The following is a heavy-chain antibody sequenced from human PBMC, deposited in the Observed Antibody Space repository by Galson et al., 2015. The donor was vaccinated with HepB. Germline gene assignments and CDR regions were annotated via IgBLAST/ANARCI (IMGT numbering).Heavy chain of an antibody. V-gene: IGHV1-69*13. D-gene: IGHD3-22*01. Sequence: SVKVSCKASGGTFSSYAISWVRQAPGQGLEWMGGIIPIFGIANYAQKFQGRVTITADESTSTAYMELSSLRSEDTAVYYCASPYYGSSGYYYAVDAFDIWGQGTMVTVSS. CDR2: IIPIFGIA. CDR3: ASPYYGSSGYYYAVDAFDI. CDR1: GGTFSSYA. J-gene: IGHJ3*02.